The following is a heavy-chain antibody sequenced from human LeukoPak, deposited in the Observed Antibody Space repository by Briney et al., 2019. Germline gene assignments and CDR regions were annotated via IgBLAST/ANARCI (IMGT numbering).Heavy chain of an antibody. V-gene: IGHV3-30*02. CDR1: GFSFSSYS. CDR3: ANALRHNSGWYYQH. D-gene: IGHD6-19*01. Sequence: GGSLRLSRAASGFSFSSYSMHWVRQAPDKGLEWVTFIQSHGSPTYYADSVKGRFTISRDNSKNTLYLQMNSLRAEDTAVYYCANALRHNSGWYYQHWGQGTLVTVSS. CDR2: IQSHGSPT. J-gene: IGHJ1*01.